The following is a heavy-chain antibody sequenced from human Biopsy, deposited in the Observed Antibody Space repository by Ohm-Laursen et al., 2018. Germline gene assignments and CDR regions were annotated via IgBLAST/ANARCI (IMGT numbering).Heavy chain of an antibody. V-gene: IGHV4-31*01. Sequence: SETLSLTCTVSGGSISTDLNYWSWIRQHPGKGLEWIGYIYHSGTTYYNPSPESQVTISIDTSKNQFSLKVTSVTAADTAVYYCARATVETASFDFWGQGTLVTVSS. CDR1: GGSISTDLNY. CDR3: ARATVETASFDF. CDR2: IYHSGTT. J-gene: IGHJ4*02. D-gene: IGHD5-18*01.